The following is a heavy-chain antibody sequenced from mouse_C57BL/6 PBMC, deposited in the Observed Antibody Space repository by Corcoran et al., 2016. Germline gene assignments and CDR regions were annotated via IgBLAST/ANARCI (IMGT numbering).Heavy chain of an antibody. CDR3: ARKRDGYPYYFDY. CDR1: GYTFTGYW. D-gene: IGHD2-3*01. Sequence: QVQLQQSGAELMKPGASVKLSCKATGYTFTGYWIEWVKQRPGHGLEWIGEILPGSGSTNYNEKFKGKATFTADTSSNTAYMQLSSLTTEDSAIYYCARKRDGYPYYFDYWGQGTTLTVSS. J-gene: IGHJ2*01. CDR2: ILPGSGST. V-gene: IGHV1-9*01.